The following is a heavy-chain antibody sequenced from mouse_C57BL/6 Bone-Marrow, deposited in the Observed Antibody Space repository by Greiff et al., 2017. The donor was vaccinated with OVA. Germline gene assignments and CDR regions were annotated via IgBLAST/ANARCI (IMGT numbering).Heavy chain of an antibody. CDR2: ISYDGSN. CDR3: ASSYSNLFAY. CDR1: GYSITSGYY. V-gene: IGHV3-6*01. Sequence: EVKLVESGPGLVKPSQSLSLTCSVTGYSITSGYYWNWIRQFPGNKLEWMGYISYDGSNNYNPSLKNRISITRDTSKNQFFLKLNSVTTEDTATYYCASSYSNLFAYWGQGTLVTVSA. D-gene: IGHD2-5*01. J-gene: IGHJ3*01.